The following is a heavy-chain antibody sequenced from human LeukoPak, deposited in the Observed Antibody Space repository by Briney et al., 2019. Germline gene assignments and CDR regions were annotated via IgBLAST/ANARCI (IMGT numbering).Heavy chain of an antibody. CDR2: ISYDGSNK. D-gene: IGHD2-15*01. J-gene: IGHJ4*02. V-gene: IGHV3-30*18. Sequence: GRSLRLSCAASGFTFSSYGMHWVRQAPGKGLEWVAVISYDGSNKYYADSVKGRFTISRDNSKYTLYLQMNSLRAEDTAVYYCAKITYCSGGTCYRSNSGFDYWGQGTLVTVSS. CDR1: GFTFSSYG. CDR3: AKITYCSGGTCYRSNSGFDY.